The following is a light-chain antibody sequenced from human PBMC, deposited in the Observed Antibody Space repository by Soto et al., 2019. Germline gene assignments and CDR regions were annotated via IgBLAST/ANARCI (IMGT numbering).Light chain of an antibody. CDR1: QSVSSN. CDR3: QQYNNWLTWT. CDR2: GAS. J-gene: IGKJ1*01. Sequence: EIVITQSPSTLYLSXEERATPSXXXSQSVSSNLAWYQQKPGQAPRLLIYGASTRATGIPARFSGSGSGTEFTLTISSLQSEDFAVYYCQQYNNWLTWTFGQGTKVDIK. V-gene: IGKV3-15*01.